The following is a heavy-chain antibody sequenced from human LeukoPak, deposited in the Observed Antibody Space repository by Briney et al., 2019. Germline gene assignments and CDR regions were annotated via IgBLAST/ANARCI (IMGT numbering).Heavy chain of an antibody. CDR1: GFTFSGSA. J-gene: IGHJ4*02. D-gene: IGHD6-19*01. V-gene: IGHV3-73*01. CDR3: TRQGEALAVAGTGSQAGY. Sequence: GGSLKLSCAASGFTFSGSAMHWVRQASGKGLEWVGRIRSKANSYATAYAASVKGRFTISRDDSKNTAYLQMNSLKTEDTAVYYCTRQGEALAVAGTGSQAGYWGQGTLVTVSS. CDR2: IRSKANSYAT.